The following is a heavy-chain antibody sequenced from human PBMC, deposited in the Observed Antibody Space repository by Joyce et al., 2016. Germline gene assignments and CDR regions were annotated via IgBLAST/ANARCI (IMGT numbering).Heavy chain of an antibody. D-gene: IGHD3-22*01. Sequence: EVQLVQSGAEVKKPGESLKISCKGSGYNFNSYWIGWVRQMPGKGLEWMGIIYPGVSDPRYRPSFQGQFTISADESIRTASLQWSSLKASDTAIYYCARQQGWDSSGYYFDYWGQGTLVTVSS. V-gene: IGHV5-51*01. J-gene: IGHJ4*02. CDR2: IYPGVSDP. CDR3: ARQQGWDSSGYYFDY. CDR1: GYNFNSYW.